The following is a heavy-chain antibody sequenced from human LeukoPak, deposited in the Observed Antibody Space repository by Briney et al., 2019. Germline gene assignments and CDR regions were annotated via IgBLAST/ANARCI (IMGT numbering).Heavy chain of an antibody. CDR2: ISPGGTTM. D-gene: IGHD4-23*01. J-gene: IGHJ4*02. CDR3: ARVDGPTVETMYFDY. V-gene: IGHV3-48*02. CDR1: GFTFSGRG. Sequence: GGSLRLSCAASGFTFSGRGMIWVRQAPGKGLEWLSYISPGGTTMYYADSVKGRFTISRDNAKNSLYLQMSSLRDEDTAVYYCARVDGPTVETMYFDYWGQGTLVTVSS.